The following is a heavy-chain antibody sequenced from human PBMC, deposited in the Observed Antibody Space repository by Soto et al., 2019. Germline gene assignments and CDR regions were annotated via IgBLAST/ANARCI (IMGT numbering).Heavy chain of an antibody. Sequence: QITLKESGPTLVAPTQTLTLTCTFSGFSLSMSGVGVGWIRQPPGKALEWLALIYWDDDKRYSPSLRSRLTITKDTSKNQVVLTMTNMDPVDTATYYCARALRSCSSTNCPNCFDPWGQGTLVTVSS. CDR3: ARALRSCSSTNCPNCFDP. CDR1: GFSLSMSGVG. D-gene: IGHD2-2*01. CDR2: IYWDDDK. V-gene: IGHV2-5*02. J-gene: IGHJ5*02.